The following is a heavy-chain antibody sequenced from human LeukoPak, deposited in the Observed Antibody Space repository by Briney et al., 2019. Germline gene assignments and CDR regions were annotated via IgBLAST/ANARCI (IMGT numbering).Heavy chain of an antibody. Sequence: GGSLRPSCAASGFTLDDYTMHWVRQAPGKGLEWVSLISWDGGSTYYADSVKGRFTISRDNSKNSLYLQMNSLRTEDIALYYCAKGLALVAKSGPFDYWGQGTLVTVSS. D-gene: IGHD5-12*01. CDR1: GFTLDDYT. V-gene: IGHV3-43*01. CDR2: ISWDGGST. CDR3: AKGLALVAKSGPFDY. J-gene: IGHJ4*02.